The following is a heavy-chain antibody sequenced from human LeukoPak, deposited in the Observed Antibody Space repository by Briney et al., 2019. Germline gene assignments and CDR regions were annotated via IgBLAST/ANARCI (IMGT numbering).Heavy chain of an antibody. CDR2: ISGRGVYT. J-gene: IGHJ3*01. D-gene: IGHD3-16*01. CDR1: GFSFSTYG. CDR3: AKIRYRSDHVGEFGAFDL. Sequence: GGSLRLSCAASGFSFSTYGISWVRQAPGRGLEWVAGISGRGVYTYYADSVKGRFTISRDTSKNTLYLQMNSLRADDTAVYFCAKIRYRSDHVGEFGAFDLWGQGTLVTVSS. V-gene: IGHV3-23*01.